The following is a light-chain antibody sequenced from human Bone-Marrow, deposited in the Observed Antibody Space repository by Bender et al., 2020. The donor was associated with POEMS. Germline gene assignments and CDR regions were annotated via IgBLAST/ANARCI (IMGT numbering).Light chain of an antibody. CDR2: EVT. CDR1: SSDVGGYDY. CDR3: AAWDDSLDAWV. V-gene: IGLV2-14*01. Sequence: QSALTQPASVSGSPGQSITISCTGTSSDVGGYDYVSWYQQHPGKAPKLMIYEVTKRPSGVPDRFSGSKSGTSASLAISGLQSEDEADYYCAAWDDSLDAWVFGGGTKLTVL. J-gene: IGLJ3*02.